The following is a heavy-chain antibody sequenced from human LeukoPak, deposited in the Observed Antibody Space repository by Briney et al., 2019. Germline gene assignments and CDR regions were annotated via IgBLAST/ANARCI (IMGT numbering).Heavy chain of an antibody. CDR1: GFTFSSYS. D-gene: IGHD1-26*01. Sequence: GGSLRLSCAASGFTFSSYSMSWVRQAPGKGLEWVSSISSSSSYIYYADSVKGRFTISRDNAKNSLYLQMNSLRAEDTAVYYCASELLPIYLDYWGQGTLVTVSS. J-gene: IGHJ4*02. CDR2: ISSSSSYI. V-gene: IGHV3-21*01. CDR3: ASELLPIYLDY.